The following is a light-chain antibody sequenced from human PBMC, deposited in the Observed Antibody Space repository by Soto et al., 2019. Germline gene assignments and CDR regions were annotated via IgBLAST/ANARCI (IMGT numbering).Light chain of an antibody. J-gene: IGKJ1*01. V-gene: IGKV3-15*01. Sequence: DIVMTQSPDSLAVSLGERATITCKSSQSVSSNLAWYQQKPGQAPRLLIYGASTRAIGIPARFSGSGSGTDFTLTISCLQSEDFATYYCQQYYSYPRTFGQGTKVDIK. CDR1: QSVSSN. CDR3: QQYYSYPRT. CDR2: GAS.